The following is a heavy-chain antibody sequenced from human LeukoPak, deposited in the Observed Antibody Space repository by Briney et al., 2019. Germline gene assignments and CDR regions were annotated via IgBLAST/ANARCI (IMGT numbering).Heavy chain of an antibody. V-gene: IGHV3-23*01. CDR3: AKDKWIQLWFEAFDI. CDR2: ISGSGGST. CDR1: GFTFSSYA. J-gene: IGHJ3*02. D-gene: IGHD5-18*01. Sequence: PGGSLRLSCAASGFTFSSYAMSWVRQAPGKGLEWVSDISGSGGSTYYADSVKGRFTISRDNSKNTLYLQMNSLRAEDTAVYYCAKDKWIQLWFEAFDIWGQGTMVTVSS.